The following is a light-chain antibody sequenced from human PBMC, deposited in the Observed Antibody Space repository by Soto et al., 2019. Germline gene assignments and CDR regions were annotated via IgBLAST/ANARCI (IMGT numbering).Light chain of an antibody. CDR1: SSNIGYYNF. V-gene: IGLV2-14*03. Sequence: QSVLTQPASVSGSPGQSITISCTGASSNIGYYNFVSWYQQHPGKAPKLLIFDVSNRPSGVSTRFSGSKSANTASLTISGLQAEDEADYYCSSYTSSSTWVFGGGTQLTVL. CDR3: SSYTSSSTWV. J-gene: IGLJ3*02. CDR2: DVS.